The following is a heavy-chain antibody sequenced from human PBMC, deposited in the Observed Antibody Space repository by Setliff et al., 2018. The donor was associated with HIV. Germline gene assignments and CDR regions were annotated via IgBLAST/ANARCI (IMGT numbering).Heavy chain of an antibody. V-gene: IGHV4-39*01. Sequence: SETLSLTCDVYAGSLLSGYYWSWIRQSPGKGLEWIGSIYYSGSTYYNPSLKSRVTISADTSKIQFSLKLSSVTAADTAVYYCVRLTGISSGWYGGGYYFDYWGRGTLVTVSS. CDR1: AGSLLSGYY. CDR2: IYYSGST. CDR3: VRLTGISSGWYGGGYYFDY. J-gene: IGHJ4*02. D-gene: IGHD6-19*01.